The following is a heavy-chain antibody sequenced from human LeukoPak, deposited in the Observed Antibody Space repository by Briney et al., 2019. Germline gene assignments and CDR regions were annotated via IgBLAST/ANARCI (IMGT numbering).Heavy chain of an antibody. J-gene: IGHJ4*02. V-gene: IGHV3-30*18. D-gene: IGHD3-10*01. CDR2: ISYDGTDK. CDR3: AKDQGGYYGSGSYSPLDY. CDR1: GLTFSSYG. Sequence: GKSLRLSSAASGLTFSSYGMHWVRQAPGKGLEWVALISYDGTDKYYADSVKGRFTISRDNSKNTLNLQMDSLRPEDTAVYYCAKDQGGYYGSGSYSPLDYWGQGTLVTVSS.